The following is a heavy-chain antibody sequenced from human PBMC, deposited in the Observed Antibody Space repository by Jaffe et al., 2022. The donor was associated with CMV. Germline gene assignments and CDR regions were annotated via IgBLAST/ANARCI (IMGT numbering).Heavy chain of an antibody. J-gene: IGHJ6*02. Sequence: QVQLQQWGAGLLKPSETLSLTCAVYGGSFSGYYWSWIRQPPGKGLEWIGEINHSGSTNYNPSLKSRVTISVDTSKNQFSLKLSSVTAADTAVYYCARGVGSGTSSRYYYYYYGMDVWGQGTTVTVSS. D-gene: IGHD3-10*01. CDR3: ARGVGSGTSSRYYYYYYGMDV. CDR1: GGSFSGYY. CDR2: INHSGST. V-gene: IGHV4-34*01.